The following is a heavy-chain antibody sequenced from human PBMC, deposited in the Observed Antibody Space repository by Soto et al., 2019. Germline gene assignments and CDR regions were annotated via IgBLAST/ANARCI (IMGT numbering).Heavy chain of an antibody. Sequence: ASVKVSCKASGYTFTDYYMHWVRQAPGQGPEWMGWINPNSGGTNYAQKFQGWVTMTRDTSISTAYMELSRLRSDGTAVYYCARAPTDLIVVVPAAMGYWGQGTLVTV. CDR3: ARAPTDLIVVVPAAMGY. J-gene: IGHJ4*02. D-gene: IGHD2-2*01. CDR1: GYTFTDYY. V-gene: IGHV1-2*04. CDR2: INPNSGGT.